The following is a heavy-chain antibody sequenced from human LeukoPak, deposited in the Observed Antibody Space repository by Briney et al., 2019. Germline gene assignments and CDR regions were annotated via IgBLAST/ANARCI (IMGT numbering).Heavy chain of an antibody. CDR1: GGSISSSSYY. CDR2: IYYSGST. D-gene: IGHD3-3*01. J-gene: IGHJ4*02. V-gene: IGHV4-39*01. Sequence: SESLSLTCTVSGGSISSSSYYWGWIRQPPGKGLEWIGPIYYSGSTYYNPSLKSRVTISVDTSKNQFSLKLSSVTAADTAVYYCARSTYHDFWSGYYTGFPVDYWGRGTLVTVSS. CDR3: ARSTYHDFWSGYYTGFPVDY.